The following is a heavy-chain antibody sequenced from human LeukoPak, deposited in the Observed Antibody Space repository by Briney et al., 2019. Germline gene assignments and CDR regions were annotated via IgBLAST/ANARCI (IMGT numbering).Heavy chain of an antibody. Sequence: GASVKVSCKASGYTFTGYYMHWVRQAPGQGLEWMGRINPNSGGTNYAQKLQGRVTMTTDTSTSTAYMELRSLRSDDTAVYYCARVLDSSGWPELGDFDYWGQGTLVTVSS. CDR1: GYTFTGYY. D-gene: IGHD6-19*01. V-gene: IGHV1-2*06. J-gene: IGHJ4*02. CDR3: ARVLDSSGWPELGDFDY. CDR2: INPNSGGT.